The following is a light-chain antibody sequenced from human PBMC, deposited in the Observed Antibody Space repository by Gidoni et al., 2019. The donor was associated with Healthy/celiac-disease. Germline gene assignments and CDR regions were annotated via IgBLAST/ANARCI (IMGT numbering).Light chain of an antibody. V-gene: IGKV3-15*01. CDR2: GAS. CDR1: QSVSSN. J-gene: IGKJ1*01. Sequence: EIVITQSPATLSVSPGERATLSCRASQSVSSNLAWYQQKPGQGPRPLIYGASTRPTGIPARFSGSGSGTEFTLTISSLQSEDFAVYYCQQYNNWPPWTFGQGTKVEIK. CDR3: QQYNNWPPWT.